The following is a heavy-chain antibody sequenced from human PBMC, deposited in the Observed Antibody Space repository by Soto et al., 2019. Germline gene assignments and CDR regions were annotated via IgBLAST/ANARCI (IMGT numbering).Heavy chain of an antibody. CDR3: SRGILV. CDR2: ISYGGST. D-gene: IGHD5-18*01. Sequence: QVQLQESGPGLVKPSQTLSLTCTVSGGSINSGGYCWSWIRQHPGKGLDWIGCISYGGSTSYNTYVKSRVTISVDTSKKQFYLKLTSVTDADTAVYYCSRGILVWGQGALITVSS. J-gene: IGHJ4*02. V-gene: IGHV4-31*03. CDR1: GGSINSGGYC.